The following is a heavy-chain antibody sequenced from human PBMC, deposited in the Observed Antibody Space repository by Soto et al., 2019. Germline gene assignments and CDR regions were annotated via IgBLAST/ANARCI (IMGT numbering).Heavy chain of an antibody. CDR3: ARGLCGGNCYSDQYYFDS. D-gene: IGHD2-21*01. J-gene: IGHJ4*02. Sequence: QVHLVQSGAEVKPPGSSVKVSCTASGGTFDSYTISWVRQAPGQGLEWMGRIIPIVGVANYAQRFQGRVTITADKSTSTVYMELNSLRSEDTAEYYCARGLCGGNCYSDQYYFDSWGQGTLVTVSS. V-gene: IGHV1-69*02. CDR2: IIPIVGVA. CDR1: GGTFDSYT.